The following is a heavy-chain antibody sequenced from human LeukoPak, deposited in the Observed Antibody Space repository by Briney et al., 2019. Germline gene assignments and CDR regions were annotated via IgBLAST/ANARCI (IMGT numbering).Heavy chain of an antibody. Sequence: GGSLRLSCVISGFTFNDYDMSWVRQAPGKGLEWVAAVSDGRGSTHYADSVAGRFTISRDNAKNTVYLQMNSLRTEDTAVYYCARGLPNYYGMDVWGQGTTVTVSS. CDR2: VSDGRGST. V-gene: IGHV3-23*01. J-gene: IGHJ6*02. CDR1: GFTFNDYD. CDR3: ARGLPNYYGMDV.